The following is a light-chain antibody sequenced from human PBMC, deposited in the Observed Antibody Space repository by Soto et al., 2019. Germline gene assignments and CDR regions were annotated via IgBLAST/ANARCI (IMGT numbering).Light chain of an antibody. CDR2: AAS. J-gene: IGKJ4*01. CDR3: QQLKTYPLT. CDR1: QDIGTS. V-gene: IGKV1-9*01. Sequence: DIPLTQSPSFLSASVGDRVTVTCRASQDIGTSLAWYQQKPGKAPNFLIYAASTLQSGVPSRFSASGSGTEFTLTISSLQPEDFATYCCQQLKTYPLTFGGGTKVEIK.